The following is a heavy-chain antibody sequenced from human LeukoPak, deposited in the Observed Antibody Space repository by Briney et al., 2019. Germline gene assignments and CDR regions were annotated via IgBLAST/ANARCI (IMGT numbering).Heavy chain of an antibody. CDR3: ATARGQNLPMDCFDY. Sequence: ASVKVSCKASGYTFTGYYIHWVRQAPGQGLEWMGWINPNSGDTNYAQKFQGRVAMTRDTSTRTAYMELSSLRSDDTAVYYYATARGQNLPMDCFDYWGQGTLVTVSS. J-gene: IGHJ4*02. V-gene: IGHV1-2*02. CDR1: GYTFTGYY. D-gene: IGHD3-10*01. CDR2: INPNSGDT.